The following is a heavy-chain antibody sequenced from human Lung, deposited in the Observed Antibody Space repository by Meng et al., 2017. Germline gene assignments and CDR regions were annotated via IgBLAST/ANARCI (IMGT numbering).Heavy chain of an antibody. V-gene: IGHV4-34*01. Sequence: VRLQQWGAGLFKPSETLSLTGVVSGGAFSDYYWSWIRQPPGKGLEWIGEINHSGSTNYNPYLESRATISVDTSQNNLSLKLSPVTAADSAVYYCARGPTTMAHDFDYWGQGTLVTVSS. CDR2: INHSGST. J-gene: IGHJ4*02. D-gene: IGHD4-11*01. CDR3: ARGPTTMAHDFDY. CDR1: GGAFSDYY.